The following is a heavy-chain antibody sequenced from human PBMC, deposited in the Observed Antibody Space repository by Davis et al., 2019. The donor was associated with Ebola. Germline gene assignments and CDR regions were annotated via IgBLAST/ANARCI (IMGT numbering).Heavy chain of an antibody. D-gene: IGHD4-17*01. J-gene: IGHJ6*02. CDR3: AREYGDYGSLYYYGMDV. CDR1: GYTFTGYY. V-gene: IGHV1-18*04. CDR2: ISAHNGNT. Sequence: ASVQVSCKASGYTFTGYYMHSVRPAPGQGLEWMGWISAHNGNTNYAQKLQGRVTMTTDTSTSTAYMELRSLRSDDTAVYYCAREYGDYGSLYYYGMDVWGQGTTVTVSS.